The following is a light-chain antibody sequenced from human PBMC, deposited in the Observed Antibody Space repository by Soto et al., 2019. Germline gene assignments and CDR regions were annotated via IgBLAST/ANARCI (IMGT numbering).Light chain of an antibody. CDR3: QQSFASSWT. CDR1: QAIGNS. V-gene: IGKV1-39*01. Sequence: DIQMTQSPSSLSASVGDRVTITCRTSQAIGNSVNWYQQKPGKAPNLLVYGTSTLQSGVPSRFSGSGSGTDFTLTISSEQREDFATYYCQQSFASSWTFGQGTKVEIK. CDR2: GTS. J-gene: IGKJ1*01.